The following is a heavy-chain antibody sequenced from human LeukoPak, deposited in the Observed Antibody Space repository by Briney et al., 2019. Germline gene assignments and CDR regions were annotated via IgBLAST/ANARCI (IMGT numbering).Heavy chain of an antibody. V-gene: IGHV4-34*01. D-gene: IGHD5-18*01. CDR3: ARGLDDPRRYSYGYLA. Sequence: SETLSLTCAVYGGSFSGYYWSWIRQPRGKGLEWIGEINHSGSTNYNPSLKSRVTISVDTSKNQFSLKLSSVTAADTAVYYCARGLDDPRRYSYGYLAWGQGTLVTVSS. CDR1: GGSFSGYY. J-gene: IGHJ5*02. CDR2: INHSGST.